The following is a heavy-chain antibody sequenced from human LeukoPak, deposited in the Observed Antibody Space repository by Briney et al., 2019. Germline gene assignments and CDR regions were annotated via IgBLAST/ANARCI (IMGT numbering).Heavy chain of an antibody. D-gene: IGHD2-15*01. J-gene: IGHJ6*03. CDR1: GYTFTSYY. V-gene: IGHV1-46*01. CDR2: INPSGGST. CDR3: ARGRGLRYCSGGSCYSDYYYYYMDV. Sequence: ASVKVSCKASGYTFTSYYMHWVRQAPGQGLAWMGIINPSGGSTSYAQKFQGRVTMTRDMSTSTVYMELSSLRSEDTAVYYCARGRGLRYCSGGSCYSDYYYYYMDVWGKGTTVTVSS.